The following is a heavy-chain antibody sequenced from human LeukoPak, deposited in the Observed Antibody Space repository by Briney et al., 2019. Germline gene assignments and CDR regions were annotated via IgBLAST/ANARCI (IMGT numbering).Heavy chain of an antibody. J-gene: IGHJ6*02. CDR2: IYYSGST. V-gene: IGHV4-61*01. Sequence: SETLSLTCTVSGGSVSSGSYYWSWIRQPPGKGLEWIGYIYYSGSTNYNPSLKGRVTISVDTSKNQFSLKLSSVTAADTAVYYCARGLRYYDFWSGYSYYYYGMDVWGQGTTVTVSS. CDR3: ARGLRYYDFWSGYSYYYYGMDV. CDR1: GGSVSSGSYY. D-gene: IGHD3-3*01.